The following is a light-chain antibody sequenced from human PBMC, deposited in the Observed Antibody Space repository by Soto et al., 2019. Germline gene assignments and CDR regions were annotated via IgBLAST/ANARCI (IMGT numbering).Light chain of an antibody. J-gene: IGKJ1*01. V-gene: IGKV2-24*01. Sequence: VLTQTPLSSPVTLGQPASISCRSSQSLVYSDGNTYLSWHQQRPGQPPRLLIYQVSNRFSGVPDRFSGRGAGTDFTLKISRVEAEDVGVYCCIHFSHCPRTFGQGTKVEIK. CDR2: QVS. CDR3: IHFSHCPRT. CDR1: QSLVYSDGNTY.